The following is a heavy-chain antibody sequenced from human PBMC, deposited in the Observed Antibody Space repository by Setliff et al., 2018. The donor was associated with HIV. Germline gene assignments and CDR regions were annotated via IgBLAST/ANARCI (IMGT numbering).Heavy chain of an antibody. V-gene: IGHV3-23*01. CDR1: GFTFSSFA. CDR3: AKDRSGYGDSVPFDS. Sequence: PGGSLRLSCAASGFTFSSFAMSWVRQAPGKGLEWVSTISGSGGRTYNADSAKGRFTISRDNSKNTLYLQMNSLRAEDTAVYHCAKDRSGYGDSVPFDSWGQGTLVTVSS. CDR2: ISGSGGRT. J-gene: IGHJ4*02. D-gene: IGHD4-17*01.